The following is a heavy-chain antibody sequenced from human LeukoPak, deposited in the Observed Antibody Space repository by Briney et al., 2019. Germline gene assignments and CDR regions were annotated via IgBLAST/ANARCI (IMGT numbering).Heavy chain of an antibody. Sequence: SETLSLTCTVSGGSISSYYWSWIRQPPGKGLEWIGYIYYSGSTNYNPSLKSRVTISVDTSKNQFSLKLSSVTAADTAVYYCARVGGDHYGMDVWGQGTTVTVSS. CDR2: IYYSGST. CDR1: GGSISSYY. CDR3: ARVGGDHYGMDV. D-gene: IGHD2-21*02. V-gene: IGHV4-59*01. J-gene: IGHJ6*02.